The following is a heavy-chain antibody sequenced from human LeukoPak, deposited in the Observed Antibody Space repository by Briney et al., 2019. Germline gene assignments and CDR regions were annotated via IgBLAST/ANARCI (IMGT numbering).Heavy chain of an antibody. CDR2: IYHSGSGST. V-gene: IGHV4-30-2*01. Sequence: KSSQTLSLTCTVSGGSISSGGHSWSWIRQPPGKGLEWIGYIYHSGSGSTYYNPSLKSRVTISIDKSKNQFSLKLNSVTAADTAVYYCARSDSRDAFDIWGQGTMVTVSS. CDR3: ARSDSRDAFDI. J-gene: IGHJ3*02. CDR1: GGSISSGGHS. D-gene: IGHD3-22*01.